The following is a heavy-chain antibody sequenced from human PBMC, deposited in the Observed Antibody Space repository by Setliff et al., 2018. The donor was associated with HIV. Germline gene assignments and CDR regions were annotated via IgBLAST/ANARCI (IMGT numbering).Heavy chain of an antibody. CDR1: GGSIRSHY. J-gene: IGHJ5*01. V-gene: IGHV4-59*11. CDR3: AGDFEASYCGGDCYSGWFDS. D-gene: IGHD2-21*01. Sequence: PSETLSLTCTVSGGSIRSHYWNWIRQSPGKGLEWIGYIHYRGSTNYNPSLKSRVIISVDMSKNQFSLKLTSVTAADTAVYYCAGDFEASYCGGDCYSGWFDSWGQGILVTVSA. CDR2: IHYRGST.